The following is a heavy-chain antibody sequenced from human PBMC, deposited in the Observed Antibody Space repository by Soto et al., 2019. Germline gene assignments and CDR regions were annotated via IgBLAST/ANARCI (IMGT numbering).Heavy chain of an antibody. CDR1: GYSFTSYW. Sequence: GESLKISCKGSGYSFTSYWIGWVRQMPGKGLEWMGIIYPGDSDTRYSPSFQGQVTISADKSISTAYLQWSSLKASDTAMYYCARPPYCGGDCYPERLAFGIWGQGTMVTVSS. V-gene: IGHV5-51*01. D-gene: IGHD2-21*02. CDR2: IYPGDSDT. CDR3: ARPPYCGGDCYPERLAFGI. J-gene: IGHJ3*02.